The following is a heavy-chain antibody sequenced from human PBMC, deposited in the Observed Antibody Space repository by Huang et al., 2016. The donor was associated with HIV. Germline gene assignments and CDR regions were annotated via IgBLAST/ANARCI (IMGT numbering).Heavy chain of an antibody. J-gene: IGHJ4*02. D-gene: IGHD3-22*01. CDR3: ARARGFLYDSTGYYSRYYFDS. V-gene: IGHV1-8*03. CDR2: MNPKSGNT. CDR1: GFNFNNYH. Sequence: QVQLVQAGAEVKKPGASVKVSCKASGFNFNNYHFNWMRQASGKELEWMGWMNPKSGNTGDAQKFQGRVTITRNTSITTAYMELRSLRSEDTAVYYCARARGFLYDSTGYYSRYYFDSWGQGTLVTISS.